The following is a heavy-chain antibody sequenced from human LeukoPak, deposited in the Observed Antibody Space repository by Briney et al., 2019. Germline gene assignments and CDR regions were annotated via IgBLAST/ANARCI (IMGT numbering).Heavy chain of an antibody. D-gene: IGHD5-18*01. CDR1: GFSVGDHA. CDR3: SRGPIELWVHNGMDV. CDR2: IRSNAYRGTT. Sequence: GGSLRLSCTGSGFSVGDHAMSWVRQAPGQGLEWVGFIRSNAYRGTTEYAASVKGRFTISRDDPNNIAYLQMNSLKTEDTAVYYCSRGPIELWVHNGMDVWGQGTTVTISS. V-gene: IGHV3-49*04. J-gene: IGHJ6*02.